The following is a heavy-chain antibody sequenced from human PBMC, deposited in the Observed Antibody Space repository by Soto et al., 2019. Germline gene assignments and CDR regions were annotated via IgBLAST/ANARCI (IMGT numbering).Heavy chain of an antibody. CDR1: GGSISSSNYY. J-gene: IGHJ4*02. CDR3: ASESEYCSSTGCYWPMDY. D-gene: IGHD2-2*01. Sequence: QLQLQESGPGLVKPSETLSLTCTVSGGSISSSNYYWGWIRQPPGKGLEFIGSVYYSGSTYYNPSLKSRVTIPVGTSKNQFSLNLTSVTAADTAVYYCASESEYCSSTGCYWPMDYWGQGTLVTVSS. CDR2: VYYSGST. V-gene: IGHV4-39*01.